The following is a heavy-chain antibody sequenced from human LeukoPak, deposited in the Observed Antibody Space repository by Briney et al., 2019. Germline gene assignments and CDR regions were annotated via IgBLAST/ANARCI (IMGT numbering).Heavy chain of an antibody. CDR2: ISSSGSTI. Sequence: GGSLRLSCAASGFTFSDYYMSWIRQAPGKGLEWVSYISSSGSTIYYTESVKGRFTISRDNAKNSLYLQMNSLRAEGTAVYYCARDFILNYYYYYGMDVWGQGTTVTVSS. J-gene: IGHJ6*02. CDR3: ARDFILNYYYYYGMDV. CDR1: GFTFSDYY. V-gene: IGHV3-11*01. D-gene: IGHD3-9*01.